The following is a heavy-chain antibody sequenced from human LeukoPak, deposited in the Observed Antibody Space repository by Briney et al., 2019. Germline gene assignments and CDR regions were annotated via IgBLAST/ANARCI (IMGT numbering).Heavy chain of an antibody. CDR2: ISGSGGST. Sequence: PGGSLRLSCAASGSTFSSYAMSWVRQAPGKGLEWVSAISGSGGSTYYADSVKGRFTISRDNSKNTLYLQMNSLRAEDTAVYYCARGSRGRSGYYYDFYFDYWGQGTLVTVSS. CDR1: GSTFSSYA. V-gene: IGHV3-23*01. CDR3: ARGSRGRSGYYYDFYFDY. D-gene: IGHD3-22*01. J-gene: IGHJ4*02.